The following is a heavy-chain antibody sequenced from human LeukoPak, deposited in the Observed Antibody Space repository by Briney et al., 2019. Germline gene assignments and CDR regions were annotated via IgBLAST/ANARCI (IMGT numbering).Heavy chain of an antibody. V-gene: IGHV1-2*06. D-gene: IGHD5-24*01. CDR2: INPNSGGT. Sequence: ASVKVSCKASGYTFTGYYMHWVRQAPGQGLEWMGRINPNSGGTNYAQKFQGRVTMTRDTSISTAYMELSRLRSDDTAVYCCARDRGSRGYFDYWGQGTLVTVSS. CDR3: ARDRGSRGYFDY. CDR1: GYTFTGYY. J-gene: IGHJ4*02.